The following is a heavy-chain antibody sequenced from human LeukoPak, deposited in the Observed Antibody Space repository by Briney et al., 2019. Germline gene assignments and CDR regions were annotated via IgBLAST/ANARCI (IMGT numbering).Heavy chain of an antibody. CDR2: IYYSGST. V-gene: IGHV4-39*01. CDR3: ARLDGGNLGSDAFDI. CDR1: GGSVSSSSLY. J-gene: IGHJ3*02. Sequence: SETLSLTCTVSGGSVSSSSLYWGWIRQPPGKGLEWIGSIYYSGSTYYNPSLKSRVTISVDTSKNQFSLKLSSVTAADTAVYYCARLDGGNLGSDAFDIWGQGTMVTVSS. D-gene: IGHD4-23*01.